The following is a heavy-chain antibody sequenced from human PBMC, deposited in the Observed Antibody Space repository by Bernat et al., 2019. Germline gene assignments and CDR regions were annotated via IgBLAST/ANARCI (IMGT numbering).Heavy chain of an antibody. V-gene: IGHV3-23*01. Sequence: EVQLLESGGGLVQPGGSLRLSCAASGFTFSNYIMSCVRQTPAKALEWVSGMSGSGGSTNYADSVKGRFTITSDNPKNTLYLQMNSLRAEDTAVYYCANGGLPYSGSSAWGQGTLVTVSS. CDR2: MSGSGGST. CDR3: ANGGLPYSGSSA. J-gene: IGHJ5*02. CDR1: GFTFSNYI. D-gene: IGHD6-6*01.